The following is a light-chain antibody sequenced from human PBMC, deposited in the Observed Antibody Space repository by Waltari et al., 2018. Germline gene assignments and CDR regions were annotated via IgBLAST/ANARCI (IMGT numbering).Light chain of an antibody. CDR3: MQALMTPNT. CDR1: QSLLHANGKNY. CDR2: LGS. J-gene: IGKJ2*01. V-gene: IGKV2-28*01. Sequence: EIVMTQSPLSLPVTPGEPASISCRSSQSLLHANGKNYVDWYVLKPGQSPRLLISLGSNRASGVPDRFIGIGSDTDFTLRISRVEAEDFGVYYCMQALMTPNTFGQGTKLES.